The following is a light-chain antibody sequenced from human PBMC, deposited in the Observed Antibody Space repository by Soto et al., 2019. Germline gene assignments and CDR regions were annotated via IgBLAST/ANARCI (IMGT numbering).Light chain of an antibody. J-gene: IGKJ1*01. V-gene: IGKV4-1*01. CDR1: QSVLYSSNNKNY. CDR2: WAS. Sequence: DIVMTQSPDSLAVSLGERATTNCKSSQSVLYSSNNKNYLAWYQQKPGQPPKLLIYWASTRESGVPDRFSGSGSGTDFTLTISSLQAEDVAVYYCQQYYSTLKCTFGQGTKV. CDR3: QQYYSTLKCT.